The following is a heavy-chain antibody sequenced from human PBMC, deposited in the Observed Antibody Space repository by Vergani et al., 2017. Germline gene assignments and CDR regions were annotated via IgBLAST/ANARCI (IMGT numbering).Heavy chain of an antibody. CDR3: AGGRSRGSSWYGGWFDP. CDR1: GYTFTSYY. Sequence: QVQLVQSGAEVKKPGASVKVSCKASGYTFTSYYMHWVRQAPGQGLEWMGIINPSGGSTSYAQKFQGRVTMTRDTSTSTVYMELSSLRSEDTAVYYCAGGRSRGSSWYGGWFDPWGQGTLVTVSS. J-gene: IGHJ5*02. CDR2: INPSGGST. V-gene: IGHV1-46*01. D-gene: IGHD6-13*01.